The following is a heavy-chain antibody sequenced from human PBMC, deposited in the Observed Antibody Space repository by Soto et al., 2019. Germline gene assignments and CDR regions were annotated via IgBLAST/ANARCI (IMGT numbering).Heavy chain of an antibody. CDR1: GGSISSGGDY. D-gene: IGHD2-8*01. J-gene: IGHJ3*02. CDR2: IYYSGNT. CDR3: ARSHCTNGVCFRSNDAFDI. Sequence: QVQLQESGPGLVKPSQTLSLTCSVSGGSISSGGDYWTWIRQHPGKGLEWIGYIYYSGNTYYNPSLKSRDTISVDTSTNQFSLRLGSVTAADTAVYYCARSHCTNGVCFRSNDAFDIWGQGTMVTVSS. V-gene: IGHV4-31*03.